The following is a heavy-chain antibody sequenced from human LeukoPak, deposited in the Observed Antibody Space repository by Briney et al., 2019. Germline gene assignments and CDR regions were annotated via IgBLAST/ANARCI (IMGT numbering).Heavy chain of an antibody. J-gene: IGHJ6*03. V-gene: IGHV3-30-3*01. CDR3: ARSTSEYYDFWGGYYTVNYYYYYMDV. CDR2: ISYDGSNK. CDR1: GFTFSSYA. Sequence: GRSLRLSCAASGFTFSSYAMHWVRQAPGKGLEWVAVISYDGSNKYYADSVKGRFTISRDNSKNTLYLQMNSLRAEDTAVYYCARSTSEYYDFWGGYYTVNYYYYYMDVWGKGTTVTVSS. D-gene: IGHD3-3*01.